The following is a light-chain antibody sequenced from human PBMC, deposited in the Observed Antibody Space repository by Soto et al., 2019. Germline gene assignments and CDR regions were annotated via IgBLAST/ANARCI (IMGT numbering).Light chain of an antibody. CDR1: QSVSSN. CDR2: GAS. V-gene: IGKV3-15*01. Sequence: EIVMTQSPATLSVSPGESATLSCRASQSVSSNLAWYQQKPGQAPRLLIYGASTRATGLPARFSGRGSGTEFTLTISSMQSEDSAVYYCQHYNSWPPLTFGGGTKVEI. CDR3: QHYNSWPPLT. J-gene: IGKJ4*01.